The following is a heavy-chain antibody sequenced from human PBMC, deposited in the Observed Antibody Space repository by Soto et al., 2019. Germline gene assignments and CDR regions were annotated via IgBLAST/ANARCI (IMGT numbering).Heavy chain of an antibody. Sequence: SETLSLTCTVSGGSISSHYWSWVRQAPGKGLEWIGCIYYRGNTFYNPSLKSRGTISVDTSNNQFSLKLDSVTPADTAVYYCARDGREASGIDVWGQGTAVTVSS. CDR1: GGSISSHY. CDR2: IYYRGNT. D-gene: IGHD1-26*01. CDR3: ARDGREASGIDV. J-gene: IGHJ6*02. V-gene: IGHV4-59*11.